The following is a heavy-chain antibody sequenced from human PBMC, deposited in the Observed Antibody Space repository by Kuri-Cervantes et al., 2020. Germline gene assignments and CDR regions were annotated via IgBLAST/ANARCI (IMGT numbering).Heavy chain of an antibody. CDR2: INSDGSSS. J-gene: IGHJ3*02. Sequence: GGSLRLSCAASGFTFSSYWMHWVRQAPGKGLVWVSRINSDGSSSSYADSVKGRFTISRDNAKNSLYLQMNSLRAEDTALYYCAKVAAPYYDILTGENDAFDIWGQGTMVTVSS. V-gene: IGHV3-74*01. CDR1: GFTFSSYW. D-gene: IGHD3-9*01. CDR3: AKVAAPYYDILTGENDAFDI.